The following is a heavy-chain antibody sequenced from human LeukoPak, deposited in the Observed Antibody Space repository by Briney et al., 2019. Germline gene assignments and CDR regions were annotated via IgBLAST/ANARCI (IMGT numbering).Heavy chain of an antibody. CDR1: GGSISSRSYY. D-gene: IGHD3-16*01. CDR2: IYYSGST. V-gene: IGHV4-39*07. CDR3: ARVKDPGGYYYYYYMDI. Sequence: SETLSLTCTVSGGSISSRSYYWGWIRQPPGKGLEWIGIIYYSGSTYYNPSLKSRVTISVDTSKNQFSLKVSSVTAADTAVYYCARVKDPGGYYYYYYMDIWGKGNTVTVSS. J-gene: IGHJ6*03.